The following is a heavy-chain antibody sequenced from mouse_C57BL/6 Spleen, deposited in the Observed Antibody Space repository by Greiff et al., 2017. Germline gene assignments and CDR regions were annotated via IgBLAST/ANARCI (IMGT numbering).Heavy chain of an antibody. CDR1: GYTFTSYG. J-gene: IGHJ1*03. V-gene: IGHV1-81*01. CDR3: ARPCGYDGYFDV. CDR2: IYPRSGNT. D-gene: IGHD2-2*01. Sequence: QVHVKQSGAELARPGASVKLSCKASGYTFTSYGISWVKQRTGQGLEWIGEIYPRSGNTYYNEKFKGKATLTADKSSSTAYMELRSLTSEDSAVYFCARPCGYDGYFDVWGTGTTVTVSS.